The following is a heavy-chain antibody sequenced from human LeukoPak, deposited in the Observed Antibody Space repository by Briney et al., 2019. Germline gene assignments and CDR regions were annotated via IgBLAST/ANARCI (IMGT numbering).Heavy chain of an antibody. V-gene: IGHV3-23*01. D-gene: IGHD1-26*01. J-gene: IGHJ4*02. CDR1: GFAFSSYA. Sequence: QPGGSLILSCASSGFAFSSYAMSWVRQAPGKWVEWVAALSASGSSPYYADSVKGRFTMSRDTSKDTLYLQLNSLRAEDTAVYYCAKVRSPLFRGGSYCFDYWGQGTLVTVSS. CDR3: AKVRSPLFRGGSYCFDY. CDR2: LSASGSSP.